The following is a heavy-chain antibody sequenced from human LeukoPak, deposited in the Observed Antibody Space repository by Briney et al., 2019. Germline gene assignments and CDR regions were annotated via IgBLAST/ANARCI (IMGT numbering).Heavy chain of an antibody. CDR3: ARDQNVYQLLEIDY. CDR1: GFTFSNAW. CDR2: IKSKTDGGTT. J-gene: IGHJ4*02. V-gene: IGHV3-15*01. Sequence: GGSLRLSCAASGFTFSNAWMSWVRQAPGKGLEWVGRIKSKTDGGTTDYAAPVKGRFTISRDDSKNTLYLQMNSLRAEDTAVYYCARDQNVYQLLEIDYWGQGTLVTVSS. D-gene: IGHD2-2*01.